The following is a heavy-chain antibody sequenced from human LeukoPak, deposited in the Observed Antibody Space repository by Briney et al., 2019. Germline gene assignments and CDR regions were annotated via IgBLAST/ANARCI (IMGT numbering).Heavy chain of an antibody. Sequence: PGGSLRLSCVVSGLSFSDSYMTWIRQTPGMGLESLAYISGSGHDIYYADSVKGRFTISRDNAKNSLYLQMNSLRPEDTALYYCSTGPRSLIYWGHGTLVTVSS. V-gene: IGHV3-11*01. CDR1: GLSFSDSY. CDR2: ISGSGHDI. CDR3: STGPRSLIY. J-gene: IGHJ4*01.